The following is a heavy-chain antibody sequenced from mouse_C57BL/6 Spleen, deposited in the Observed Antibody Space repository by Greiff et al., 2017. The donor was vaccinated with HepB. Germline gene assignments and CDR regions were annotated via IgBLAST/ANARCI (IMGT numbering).Heavy chain of an antibody. Sequence: VKLQESGAELVRPGTSVKVSCKASGYAFTNYLIEWVKQRPGQGLEWIGVINPGSGGTNYNEKFKGKATLTADKSSSTAYMQLSSLTSEDSAVYFCARSSYYFYFDYWGQGTTLTVSS. CDR1: GYAFTNYL. V-gene: IGHV1-54*01. CDR2: INPGSGGT. CDR3: ARSSYYFYFDY. D-gene: IGHD2-10*01. J-gene: IGHJ2*01.